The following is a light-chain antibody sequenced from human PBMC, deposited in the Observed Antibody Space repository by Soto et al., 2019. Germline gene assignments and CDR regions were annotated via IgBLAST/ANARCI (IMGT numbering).Light chain of an antibody. CDR1: SSDIGGYDY. Sequence: QSVLTQPASVSGSPGQSITISRTGTSSDIGGYDYVSWYQQYPGKVPKLMIYDVTNRASGVPSRFSASKSGDTASLTISGLQAEDEADYYCSSYTSTSTLVVFGGGTKLTVL. J-gene: IGLJ2*01. V-gene: IGLV2-14*01. CDR2: DVT. CDR3: SSYTSTSTLVV.